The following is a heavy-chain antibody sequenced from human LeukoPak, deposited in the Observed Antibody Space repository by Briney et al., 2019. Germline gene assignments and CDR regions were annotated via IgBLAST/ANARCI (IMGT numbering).Heavy chain of an antibody. D-gene: IGHD7-27*01. V-gene: IGHV1-2*02. Sequence: ASVNVSCKPSGSIFTRYFMHWVRQAPGQGLEWMGWINPNSGGTKYAQKFQGRVTMTRDTSITTAYMELSSLRSDDTALYCCTRDGFSGAAFDYWGQGTLVTVSS. CDR2: INPNSGGT. J-gene: IGHJ4*02. CDR3: TRDGFSGAAFDY. CDR1: GSIFTRYF.